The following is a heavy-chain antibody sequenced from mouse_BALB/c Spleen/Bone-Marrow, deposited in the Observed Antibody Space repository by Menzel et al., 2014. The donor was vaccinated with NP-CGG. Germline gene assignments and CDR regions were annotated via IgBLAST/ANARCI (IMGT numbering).Heavy chain of an antibody. D-gene: IGHD1-1*01. CDR2: INNNGGST. CDR3: ARVYGWYFDV. J-gene: IGHJ1*01. CDR1: GFTFSSYG. Sequence: EVQLQQSGGSLVQPGGSLKLSCVASGFTFSSYGMSWVRQTPDKRLELVATINNNGGSTYYPDSVKGQFTISRDNAKNTLYLQMSSLKSEDTAMYYCARVYGWYFDVWGAGTTVTVSS. V-gene: IGHV5-6-3*01.